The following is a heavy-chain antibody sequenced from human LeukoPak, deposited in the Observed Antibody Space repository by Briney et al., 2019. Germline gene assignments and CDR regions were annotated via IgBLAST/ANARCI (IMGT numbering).Heavy chain of an antibody. Sequence: PSETLSLTCTVSGGSISSSSYYWGWIRQPPGKGLEWIGSIYYSGSTYYNPSLKSRVTISVDTSKNQFSLKLSSVTAADTAVYYCARHRGSGYLHYHGMDVWGQGTTVTVSS. CDR3: ARHRGSGYLHYHGMDV. V-gene: IGHV4-39*01. J-gene: IGHJ6*02. D-gene: IGHD3-22*01. CDR1: GGSISSSSYY. CDR2: IYYSGST.